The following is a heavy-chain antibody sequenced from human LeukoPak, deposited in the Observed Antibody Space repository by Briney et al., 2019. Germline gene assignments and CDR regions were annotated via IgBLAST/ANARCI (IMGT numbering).Heavy chain of an antibody. CDR1: GYTFTGYY. J-gene: IGHJ5*02. CDR3: ARDMEYCSSTSCYKHWFDP. CDR2: INPNSGGT. D-gene: IGHD2-2*02. Sequence: GASVKVSCKASGYTFTGYYMHWVRQAPGQGLEWMGWINPNSGGTNYAQKFQGWVTMTRDTSISTAYMELSRLRSDDTAVYYCARDMEYCSSTSCYKHWFDPWGQGTLVTVSS. V-gene: IGHV1-2*04.